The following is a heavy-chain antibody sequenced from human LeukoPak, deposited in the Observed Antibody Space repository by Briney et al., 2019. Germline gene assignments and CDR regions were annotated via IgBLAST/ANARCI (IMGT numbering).Heavy chain of an antibody. CDR3: ASKYYDSWVPDY. J-gene: IGHJ4*02. CDR1: GYTFTSYY. Sequence: ASVKVSCKASGYTFTSYYIHWVRQAPGQGLEWMGIINPSGGSTSYAQKFQGRVTMTRDTSTSTVYMELSSLRSEDTAVYYCASKYYDSWVPDYWGQGTLVTVSS. V-gene: IGHV1-46*01. D-gene: IGHD3-22*01. CDR2: INPSGGST.